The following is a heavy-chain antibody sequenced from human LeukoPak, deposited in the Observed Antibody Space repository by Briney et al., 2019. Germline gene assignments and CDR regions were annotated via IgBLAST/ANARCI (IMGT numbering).Heavy chain of an antibody. Sequence: GESLKISCRGSGYIFTSYWIGWVRQMPGKGLEWRGFIFPGDSETTYSPSFQGQVTISADKSISTAYLQWSRLKASDTAMYYCARVSLLSVDSFGDDDFDIWGHGTMVTVS. J-gene: IGHJ3*02. CDR1: GYIFTSYW. CDR2: IFPGDSET. CDR3: ARVSLLSVDSFGDDDFDI. V-gene: IGHV5-51*01. D-gene: IGHD3-16*01.